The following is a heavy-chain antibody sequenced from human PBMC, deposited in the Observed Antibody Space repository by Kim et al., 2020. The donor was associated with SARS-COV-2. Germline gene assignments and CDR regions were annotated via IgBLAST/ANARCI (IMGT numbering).Heavy chain of an antibody. CDR3: ARVRASLDY. J-gene: IGHJ4*02. D-gene: IGHD3-16*01. CDR2: NGNP. Sequence: NGNPNKYRTLPGRVTITRDTSASTAYMELGSLRSEDTAVYYCARVRASLDYWGQGTLVTVSS. V-gene: IGHV1-3*01.